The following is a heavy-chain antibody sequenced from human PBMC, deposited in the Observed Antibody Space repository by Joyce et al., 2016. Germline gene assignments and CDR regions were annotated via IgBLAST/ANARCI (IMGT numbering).Heavy chain of an antibody. J-gene: IGHJ4*02. CDR2: IYSSGGT. CDR3: ARGGAGATFYF. Sequence: QLQLQESGPGLVKPSETLSLTCSVSGGPINTGSYYWGWIRQSPGKEPEWIASIYSSGGTYYNPSLKSRVTISGDASKSEVSLRLTSVSATDTAVYYCARGGAGATFYFWGEGTLVTVSS. V-gene: IGHV4-39*01. CDR1: GGPINTGSYY. D-gene: IGHD6-19*01.